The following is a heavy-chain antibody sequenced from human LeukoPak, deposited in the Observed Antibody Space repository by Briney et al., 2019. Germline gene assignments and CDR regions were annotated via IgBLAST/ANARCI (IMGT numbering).Heavy chain of an antibody. J-gene: IGHJ4*02. Sequence: PGRSLRLSCAASGFTFSSYGMHWVRQAPGEGLEWVAVIWYDGSNKYYADSVKGRFTISRDNSKNTLYLQMNSLRAEDTAVYYCAKEGDILTGYYNGYYFDYWGQGTLVTVSS. V-gene: IGHV3-33*06. CDR1: GFTFSSYG. CDR2: IWYDGSNK. D-gene: IGHD3-9*01. CDR3: AKEGDILTGYYNGYYFDY.